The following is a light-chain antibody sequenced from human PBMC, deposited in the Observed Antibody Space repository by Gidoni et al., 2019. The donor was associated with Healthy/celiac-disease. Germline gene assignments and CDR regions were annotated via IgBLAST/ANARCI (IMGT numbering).Light chain of an antibody. V-gene: IGKV3-11*01. Sequence: EIVLTQSPATLSLSPGERATLSCRASQSVSSYLAWYQQKPGQAPRLLIYDASNSATGIPASFSGSGSGTDFTLTISSLEPEDFAVYYCQQRSNWPPITFGQGTRLEIK. CDR2: DAS. CDR1: QSVSSY. CDR3: QQRSNWPPIT. J-gene: IGKJ5*01.